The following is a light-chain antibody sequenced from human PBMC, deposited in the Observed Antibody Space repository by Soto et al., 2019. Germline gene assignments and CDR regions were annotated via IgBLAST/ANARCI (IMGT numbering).Light chain of an antibody. Sequence: ETMLTQSPASLSLSPGESATLSCWASQPVSSHLAWYQQKPGQAPRLLIYEASYRATGIPAMFSGSGSGTDFTLTISSLEPEDSAVYYCQQRDNWPPLYTFGQGTKVEIK. CDR2: EAS. J-gene: IGKJ2*01. V-gene: IGKV3-11*01. CDR1: QPVSSH. CDR3: QQRDNWPPLYT.